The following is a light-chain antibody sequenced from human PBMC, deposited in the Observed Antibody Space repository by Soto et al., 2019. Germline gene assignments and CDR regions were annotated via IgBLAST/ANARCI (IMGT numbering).Light chain of an antibody. Sequence: EIVMTQSPATLSVSPGERATLSCRASQSVSSNLAWYQQKPGQAPRLLIYGASTRATGIPARFSGSGSGTEFTLTISSLQSEDFAVYYCQQYNNWPRTFGQGTKWEIK. CDR3: QQYNNWPRT. V-gene: IGKV3-15*01. CDR2: GAS. J-gene: IGKJ1*01. CDR1: QSVSSN.